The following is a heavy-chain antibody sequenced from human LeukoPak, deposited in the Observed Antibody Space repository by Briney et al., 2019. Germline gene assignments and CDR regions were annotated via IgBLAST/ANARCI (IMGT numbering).Heavy chain of an antibody. J-gene: IGHJ4*02. D-gene: IGHD6-19*01. V-gene: IGHV3-7*01. Sequence: GGSLRLSCSGFGFTFSNYEMSWVRQAPGKGLEWVANIRRDGSFKNYVDSVKGRFTISRDNTKNSLFLQMNSLRVDDTAVYYCATDQEAVPAGDHWGQGTLVIVSS. CDR2: IRRDGSFK. CDR1: GFTFSNYE. CDR3: ATDQEAVPAGDH.